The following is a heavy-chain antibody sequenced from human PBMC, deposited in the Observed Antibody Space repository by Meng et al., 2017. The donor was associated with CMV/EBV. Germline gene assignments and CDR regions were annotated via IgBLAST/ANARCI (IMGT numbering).Heavy chain of an antibody. J-gene: IGHJ4*02. Sequence: GGSLRLSCAASGFTFSSCAMSWVRQAPGKGLEWVSVIYSGGSSTYYADSVKGRFTISRDNSKNTLYLQMNSLRAEDTAVYYCAKDNSSYDSSGYLDYWGQGTLVTVSS. D-gene: IGHD3-22*01. CDR1: GFTFSSCA. V-gene: IGHV3-23*03. CDR2: IYSGGSST. CDR3: AKDNSSYDSSGYLDY.